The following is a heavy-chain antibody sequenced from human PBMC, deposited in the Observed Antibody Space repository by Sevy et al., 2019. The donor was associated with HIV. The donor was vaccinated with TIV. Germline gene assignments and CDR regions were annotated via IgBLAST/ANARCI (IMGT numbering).Heavy chain of an antibody. Sequence: GGSLRLSCAASGFAFSSYTMNWVRQAPGKGLEWVSSISSSSDYIYYADSVRGRFTISRDNAKKSLYLQMNSLRAEDTAVYYCARDGLGSGTSQNWLDRWGQGTLVTVS. CDR3: ARDGLGSGTSQNWLDR. D-gene: IGHD3-10*01. CDR1: GFAFSSYT. J-gene: IGHJ5*02. CDR2: ISSSSDYI. V-gene: IGHV3-21*01.